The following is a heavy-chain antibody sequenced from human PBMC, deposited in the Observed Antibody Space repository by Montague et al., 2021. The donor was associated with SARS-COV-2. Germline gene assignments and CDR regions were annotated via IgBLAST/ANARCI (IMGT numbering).Heavy chain of an antibody. Sequence: SETLSLTCAVYGGSLSGYYWSWIRQPPGKGLEWIGEINHSGSTNXNPSLKSRVTISLDTSKNQFSLKLSSMTAADTAMYYCARGRRRYDWRDESSYYYGIDVWGQGTTVTVSS. CDR2: INHSGST. CDR1: GGSLSGYY. J-gene: IGHJ6*02. CDR3: ARGRRRYDWRDESSYYYGIDV. D-gene: IGHD1-20*01. V-gene: IGHV4-34*01.